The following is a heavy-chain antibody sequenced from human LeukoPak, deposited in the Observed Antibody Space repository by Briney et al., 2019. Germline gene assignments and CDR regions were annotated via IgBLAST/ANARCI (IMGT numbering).Heavy chain of an antibody. D-gene: IGHD2-2*01. CDR1: GFTFSSYG. Sequence: GGSLRLSCAASGFTFSSYGMHWVRQAPGKGLEWVAVIWYDGSNKYYADSVKGRFTISRDNSKNTLYLQMNCLRAEDTAVYYCAGGPVPVSRLYYYGMDVWGQGTTVTVSS. J-gene: IGHJ6*02. CDR3: AGGPVPVSRLYYYGMDV. V-gene: IGHV3-33*01. CDR2: IWYDGSNK.